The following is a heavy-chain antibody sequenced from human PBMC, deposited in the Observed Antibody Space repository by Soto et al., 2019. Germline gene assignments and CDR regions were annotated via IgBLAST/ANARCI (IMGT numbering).Heavy chain of an antibody. CDR3: ARDEGAYSSSSIGGMDV. D-gene: IGHD6-6*01. J-gene: IGHJ6*02. CDR2: INPNSGGT. Sequence: GASVKVSCKASGYTFTGYYMHWVRQAPGQGLEWMGWINPNSGGTNYAQKFQGWVTMTRDTSISTAYMELSRLRSDDTAVYYCARDEGAYSSSSIGGMDVWGQGTTVTVSS. V-gene: IGHV1-2*04. CDR1: GYTFTGYY.